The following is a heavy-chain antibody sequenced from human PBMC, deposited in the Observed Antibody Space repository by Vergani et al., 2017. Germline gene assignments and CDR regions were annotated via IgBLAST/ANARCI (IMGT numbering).Heavy chain of an antibody. J-gene: IGHJ4*02. CDR2: ISSSSSSI. CDR3: ARVDYDSSGSY. CDR1: GFTFSSYS. V-gene: IGHV3-21*01. D-gene: IGHD3-22*01. Sequence: EVQLVESGGGLVQPGGSLRLSCAASGFTFSSYSMNWVRQAPGKGLEWVSSISSSSSSIYYADSVKGRFTISRDNAKNSLYLQMNSLRAEDTAVDYCARVDYDSSGSYWGQGTLVTVSS.